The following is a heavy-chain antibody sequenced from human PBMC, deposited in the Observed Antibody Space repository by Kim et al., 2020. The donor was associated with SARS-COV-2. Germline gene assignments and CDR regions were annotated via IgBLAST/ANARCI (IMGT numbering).Heavy chain of an antibody. CDR3: AKARSSISYSDMDV. CDR2: ICCSGSST. Sequence: GGSLRLSCAASGFTFSNYAMNWVRQAPGRGLEWVAIICCSGSSTFYSGSVKGRFTISRDDSNNTLYLQMNSLRPEDTAVYYCAKARSSISYSDMDVW. J-gene: IGHJ6*01. CDR1: GFTFSNYA. V-gene: IGHV3-23*01. D-gene: IGHD6-13*01.